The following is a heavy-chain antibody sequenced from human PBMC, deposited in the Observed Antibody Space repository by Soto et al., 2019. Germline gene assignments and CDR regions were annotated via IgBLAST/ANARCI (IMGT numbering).Heavy chain of an antibody. D-gene: IGHD5-18*01. CDR3: ARDGEGYSYGYCLDY. V-gene: IGHV3-30*03. CDR2: ISYDGSNK. CDR1: GFTFSSYG. Sequence: QVQLVESGGGVVQPGRSLRLSCAASGFTFSSYGMHWVRQAPGKGLEWVAVISYDGSNKYYADSVKGRFTISRDNSKNTLYLQMNSLRAEDTAVYYCARDGEGYSYGYCLDYWGQGTLVTVSS. J-gene: IGHJ4*02.